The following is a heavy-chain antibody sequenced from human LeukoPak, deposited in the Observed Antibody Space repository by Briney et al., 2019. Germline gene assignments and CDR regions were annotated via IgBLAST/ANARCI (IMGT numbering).Heavy chain of an antibody. J-gene: IGHJ4*02. CDR2: INHSGST. V-gene: IGHV4-34*01. CDR3: ARGPPIDYYDSSGYYYVFDY. Sequence: SETLSLTCAVYGGSFSGYYWSWIRQPPGKGLDWIGEINHSGSTNYNPSLKSRVTISVDTSKNQFSLKLSSVTAADTAVYYCARGPPIDYYDSSGYYYVFDYWGQGTLVTVSS. D-gene: IGHD3-22*01. CDR1: GGSFSGYY.